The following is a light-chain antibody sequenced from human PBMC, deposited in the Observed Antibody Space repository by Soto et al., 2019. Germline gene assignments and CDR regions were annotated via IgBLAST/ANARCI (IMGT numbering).Light chain of an antibody. CDR3: QQYAGSPT. J-gene: IGKJ1*01. V-gene: IGKV3-20*01. CDR1: QSVSSTY. Sequence: NVFTQSPGTLSLSPREKATLPRRASQSVSSTYLAWYQQKPGQAPRLLIYGVSSRATDIPDRFSGSGSGTDFTLTISRLEPEDFAVYYCQQYAGSPTFGQGTKVDIK. CDR2: GVS.